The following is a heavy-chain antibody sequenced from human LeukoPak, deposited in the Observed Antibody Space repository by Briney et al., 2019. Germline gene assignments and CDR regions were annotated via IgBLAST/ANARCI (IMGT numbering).Heavy chain of an antibody. CDR1: GGSIGWDY. D-gene: IGHD3-22*01. CDR3: AREEYFQDSNGYSYYIHS. CDR2: IYKSGST. J-gene: IGHJ4*02. Sequence: SETLSLTCTVSGGSIGWDYWSWIRQSAGKGLEWIGRIYKSGSTNYNPSFRSRVTMSVDTSKNQFSLTVTSVTAADTAVYYCAREEYFQDSNGYSYYIHSWGQGSLVTVSS. V-gene: IGHV4-4*07.